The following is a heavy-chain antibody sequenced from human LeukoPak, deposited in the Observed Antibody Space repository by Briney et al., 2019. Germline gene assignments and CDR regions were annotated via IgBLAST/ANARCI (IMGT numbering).Heavy chain of an antibody. V-gene: IGHV3-30*18. CDR3: AKGGGYSYGTAFRDI. CDR2: ISYDGNSK. Sequence: QSGGSLRLSCAASGFIFSNFDMHWVRQAPGKGLEWVAVISYDGNSKYYADSVKGRFTISRDNSKNTLYLQMNSLRAEDTAVYYCAKGGGYSYGTAFRDIWGQGTMVTVSS. D-gene: IGHD5-18*01. CDR1: GFIFSNFD. J-gene: IGHJ3*02.